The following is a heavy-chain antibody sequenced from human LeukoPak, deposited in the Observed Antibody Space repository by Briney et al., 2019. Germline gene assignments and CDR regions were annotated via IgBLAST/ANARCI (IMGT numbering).Heavy chain of an antibody. CDR3: ARDEDIVVVPALNCDY. J-gene: IGHJ4*02. V-gene: IGHV1-69*04. CDR2: IIPILGIA. CDR1: GGTFSSYA. D-gene: IGHD2-2*01. Sequence: SVKVSCKASGGTFSSYAISWVRQAPGQGLEWMGRIIPILGIANYAQKFQGRVTITADKSTSTAYMELSRLRSDDTAVYYCARDEDIVVVPALNCDYWGQGTLVTVYS.